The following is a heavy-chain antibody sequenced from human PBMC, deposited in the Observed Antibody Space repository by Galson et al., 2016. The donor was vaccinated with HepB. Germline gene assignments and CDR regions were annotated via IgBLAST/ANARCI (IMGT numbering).Heavy chain of an antibody. CDR3: AIFTGRRYFEL. CDR1: GYGFTSYY. V-gene: IGHV1-46*01. J-gene: IGHJ2*01. Sequence: SVKVSCKASGYGFTSYYMHWVRQAPGQGLEWMGIINPSGGTTRYAQKFQGRVTMTSDTSTSTVYMEVSSLRSDDTAVYYCAIFTGRRYFELWGRCTLVTVSS. D-gene: IGHD3-16*01. CDR2: INPSGGTT.